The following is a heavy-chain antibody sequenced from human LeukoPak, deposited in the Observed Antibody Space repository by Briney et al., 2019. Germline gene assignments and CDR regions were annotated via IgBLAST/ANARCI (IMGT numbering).Heavy chain of an antibody. J-gene: IGHJ4*02. D-gene: IGHD2-2*01. CDR2: INEDGSDK. CDR1: GFSFSNYW. CDR3: TTWSSCSRDTCQFNY. Sequence: GGSLRLSCEGSGFSFSNYWMSWVRQAPGKGLEWVAHINEDGSDKYYVDSVKGRFTISRDNAKNSLYLQMGGLRAEDTAVFYCTTWSSCSRDTCQFNYWGQGTLVTVSS. V-gene: IGHV3-7*01.